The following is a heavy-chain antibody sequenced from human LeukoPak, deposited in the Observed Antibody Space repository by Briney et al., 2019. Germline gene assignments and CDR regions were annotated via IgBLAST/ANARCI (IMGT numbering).Heavy chain of an antibody. CDR3: ARGLQTRKQSLAY. CDR2: INHSGST. J-gene: IGHJ4*02. V-gene: IGHV4-34*01. Sequence: PSETLSLTCAVYGGSFSGYYWSWIRQPPGKGLEWIGEINHSGSTNYNPSLKSRVTISVDTSKNQFSLKLNSLTAADTAVYYCARGLQTRKQSLAYWGQGTLVTVSS. CDR1: GGSFSGYY. D-gene: IGHD6-19*01.